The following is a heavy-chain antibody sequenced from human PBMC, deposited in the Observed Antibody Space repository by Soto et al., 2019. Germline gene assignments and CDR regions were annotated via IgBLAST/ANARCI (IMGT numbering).Heavy chain of an antibody. D-gene: IGHD2-15*01. CDR2: MNPNSGNT. CDR3: ARAVAWAGCDP. V-gene: IGHV1-8*01. J-gene: IGHJ5*02. CDR1: GYTFTSYD. Sequence: QGQLVQSGAEVKKPGASVQFSCKASGYTFTSYDIPWVRQATGQGLEWMGWMNPNSGNTGYAQKFQGRVTMTRNTSISTAYMELSSMRSEDTAVYYCARAVAWAGCDPWGQGTLVTVSS.